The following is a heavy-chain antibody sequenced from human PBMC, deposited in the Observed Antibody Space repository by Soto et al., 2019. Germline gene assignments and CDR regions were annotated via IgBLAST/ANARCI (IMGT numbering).Heavy chain of an antibody. J-gene: IGHJ6*02. CDR2: INHSGST. CDR1: GGSFSGYY. CDR3: ATLSTGYYYYGMDV. V-gene: IGHV4-34*01. D-gene: IGHD4-4*01. Sequence: PSETLSLTCAVYGGSFSGYYWSWIRQPPGKGLEWIGEINHSGSTNYNPSLKSRVTISVDTSKNQFSLKLSSVTAADTAVYYCATLSTGYYYYGMDVWGQGTTVT.